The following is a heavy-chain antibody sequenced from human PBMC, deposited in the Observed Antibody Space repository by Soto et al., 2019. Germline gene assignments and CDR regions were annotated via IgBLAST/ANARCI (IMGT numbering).Heavy chain of an antibody. CDR2: ISGYSGNT. CDR1: GYTFTSYG. J-gene: IGHJ6*02. Sequence: ASVKVSCKASGYTFTSYGFSWVRQAPGQGLEWMGWISGYSGNTNYAQKVLGRVTMTTDTSTSTAYMELRSLRSDDTAVYYCARVFPGEDYYGMDVWGQGTAVTVSS. CDR3: ARVFPGEDYYGMDV. V-gene: IGHV1-18*01.